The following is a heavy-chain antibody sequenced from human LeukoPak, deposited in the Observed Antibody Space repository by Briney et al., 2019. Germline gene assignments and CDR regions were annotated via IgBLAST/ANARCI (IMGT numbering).Heavy chain of an antibody. CDR3: ARDLFLNGSGLFPNFDY. V-gene: IGHV3-21*01. CDR1: GFTFSSYS. CDR2: ISSSSSYI. J-gene: IGHJ4*02. Sequence: NPGGSLRLSCAASGFTFSSYSMNWVRQAPGKGLEWVSSISSSSSYIYYADSVKGRFTISRDNSKHTLYLQMNSLRPEDTAVYYCARDLFLNGSGLFPNFDYWGQGTLVTVSS. D-gene: IGHD6-19*01.